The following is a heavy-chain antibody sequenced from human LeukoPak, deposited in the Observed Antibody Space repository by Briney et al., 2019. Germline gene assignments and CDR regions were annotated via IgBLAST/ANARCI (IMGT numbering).Heavy chain of an antibody. CDR2: IKSKTDGGTT. CDR1: GFTFSNAW. CDR3: TTAAPSRVLEDSSGYSYFDY. Sequence: GGSPRLSCAASGFTFSNAWMSWVRQAPGKGLEWVGRIKSKTDGGTTDYAAPVKGRFTISRDDSKNTLYLQMNSLKTEDTAVYYCTTAAPSRVLEDSSGYSYFDYWGQGTLVTVSS. V-gene: IGHV3-15*01. D-gene: IGHD3-22*01. J-gene: IGHJ4*02.